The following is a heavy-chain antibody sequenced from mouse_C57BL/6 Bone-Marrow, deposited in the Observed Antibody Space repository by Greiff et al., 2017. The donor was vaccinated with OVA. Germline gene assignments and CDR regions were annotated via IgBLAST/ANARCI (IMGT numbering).Heavy chain of an antibody. CDR1: GFNIKDDY. V-gene: IGHV14-4*01. J-gene: IGHJ3*01. Sequence: EVQVVESGAELVRPGASVKLSCTASGFNIKDDYMHWVKQRPEQGLEWIGLIDPENGDTEYASKFQGKATITADTSSNTAYLQLSSLTSEDTAVYYCTTYYYGSRTWFAYWGQGTLVTVSA. D-gene: IGHD1-1*01. CDR2: IDPENGDT. CDR3: TTYYYGSRTWFAY.